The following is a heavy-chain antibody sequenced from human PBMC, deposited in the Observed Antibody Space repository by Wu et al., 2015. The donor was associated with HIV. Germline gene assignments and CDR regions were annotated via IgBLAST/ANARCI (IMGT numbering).Heavy chain of an antibody. V-gene: IGHV1-69*05. D-gene: IGHD3-10*01. CDR2: IIPIFGTA. CDR3: ARDPYPMVRGVTNY. Sequence: QVQLVQSGAEVKKPGSSVKVSCKASGGTFSSYAISWVRQAPGQGLEWMGGIIPIFGTANYAQKLQGRVTMTTDTSTSTAYMELRSLRSDDTAVYYCARDPYPMVRGVTNYWGQGTLVTVSS. J-gene: IGHJ4*02. CDR1: GGTFSSYA.